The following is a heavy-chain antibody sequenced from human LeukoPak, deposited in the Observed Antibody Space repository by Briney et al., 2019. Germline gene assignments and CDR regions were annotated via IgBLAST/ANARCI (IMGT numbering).Heavy chain of an antibody. CDR2: IISSGAYI. Sequence: GGSLRLSCAASGFTFSTYTMNWVRQAPGKGLEWVSSIISSGAYISYADSVKGRFTISRDNAKNSLFLQMNSLRAEDTAVYYCTRDLGGHCSGTSCYLGWFDTWGQGTLVTVSS. CDR3: TRDLGGHCSGTSCYLGWFDT. J-gene: IGHJ5*02. V-gene: IGHV3-21*01. D-gene: IGHD2-2*01. CDR1: GFTFSTYT.